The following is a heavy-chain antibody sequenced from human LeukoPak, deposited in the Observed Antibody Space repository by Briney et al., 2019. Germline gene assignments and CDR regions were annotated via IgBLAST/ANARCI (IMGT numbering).Heavy chain of an antibody. V-gene: IGHV3-33*01. CDR2: IWYDGQTK. D-gene: IGHD6-19*01. CDR1: GFIFSNYG. J-gene: IGHJ4*02. Sequence: GGSLRLSCEASGFIFSNYGMHWVRQAPGKGLEWLALIWYDGQTKFYADTVKGRFTISRDNSGNTLFLHMTSLRVEDTAVYYCAREWGRIAVAGGPGYWGQGALVTVSS. CDR3: AREWGRIAVAGGPGY.